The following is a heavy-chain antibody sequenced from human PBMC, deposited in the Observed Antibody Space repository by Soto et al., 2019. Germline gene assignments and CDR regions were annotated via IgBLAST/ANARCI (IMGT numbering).Heavy chain of an antibody. V-gene: IGHV3-30*03. CDR3: ARDLPLYCRGDCNFDF. J-gene: IGHJ4*02. D-gene: IGHD2-21*02. CDR2: ISYDGGER. Sequence: ESGGGVVQSEGSLRLSCGGSGFIFSRYGMHWVRQAPGKGLEWVTGISYDGGERFYADSVKGRFTISRDNSKNRLDLQMSSLRPEDTAGYYWARDLPLYCRGDCNFDFWGQGTLVTVSS. CDR1: GFIFSRYG.